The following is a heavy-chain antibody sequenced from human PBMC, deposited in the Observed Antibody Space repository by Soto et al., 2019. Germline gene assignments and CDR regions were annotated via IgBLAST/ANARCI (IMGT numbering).Heavy chain of an antibody. CDR3: TRPSDQLLPATDY. V-gene: IGHV3-73*01. D-gene: IGHD2-2*01. J-gene: IGHJ4*02. CDR2: IRSKANSYAT. Sequence: EVQLVESGGGLVQPGGSLKLSCAASGFTFSGSAMHWVRQASGKGLEWVGRIRSKANSYATAYAASVKGRFTISRDDSKNTAYLQMNSLKTEDTAVYYCTRPSDQLLPATDYWGQGTLVTVSS. CDR1: GFTFSGSA.